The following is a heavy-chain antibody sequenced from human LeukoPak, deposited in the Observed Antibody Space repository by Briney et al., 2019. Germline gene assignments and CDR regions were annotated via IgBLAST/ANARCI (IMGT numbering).Heavy chain of an antibody. CDR2: IYSGGST. CDR3: ARDQIGGSCLPDY. Sequence: GGSLRLSCAASGFTVSSNYMSWVRQAPGKGLEWVSVIYSGGSTYYADSVKGRFTISRDNSKNTLYLQMNSLRAEDTAVYHCARDQIGGSCLPDYWGQGTLVTVSS. CDR1: GFTVSSNY. J-gene: IGHJ4*02. V-gene: IGHV3-66*01. D-gene: IGHD2-15*01.